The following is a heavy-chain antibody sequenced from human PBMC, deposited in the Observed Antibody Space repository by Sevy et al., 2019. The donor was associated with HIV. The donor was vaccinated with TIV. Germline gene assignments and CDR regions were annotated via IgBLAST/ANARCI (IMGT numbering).Heavy chain of an antibody. CDR1: GFPLRTYV. CDR3: ARDPHFNYDFWSGFSLRPYFDY. V-gene: IGHV3-30-3*01. CDR2: ISYDGSNK. J-gene: IGHJ4*02. Sequence: GGSLRLSCVVSGFPLRTYVMHWVRQAPGKGLEWVAVISYDGSNKYYADSVKGRFTISRDNSKNTLYLQMNSLRAEDTAVYYCARDPHFNYDFWSGFSLRPYFDYWGQGTLVTVSS. D-gene: IGHD3-3*01.